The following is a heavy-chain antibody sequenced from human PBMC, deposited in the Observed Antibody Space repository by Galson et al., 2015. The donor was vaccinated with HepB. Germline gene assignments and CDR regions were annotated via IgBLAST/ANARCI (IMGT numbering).Heavy chain of an antibody. Sequence: SLRLSCAASGFTFSSYAMHWVRQAPGKGLEWVAVISYDGSNKYYADSVKGRFTISRDNSKNTLYLQMNSLRAEDTAVYYCARDPPAARVAFDIWGQGTMVTVSS. CDR1: GFTFSSYA. J-gene: IGHJ3*02. CDR2: ISYDGSNK. CDR3: ARDPPAARVAFDI. D-gene: IGHD2-2*01. V-gene: IGHV3-30-3*01.